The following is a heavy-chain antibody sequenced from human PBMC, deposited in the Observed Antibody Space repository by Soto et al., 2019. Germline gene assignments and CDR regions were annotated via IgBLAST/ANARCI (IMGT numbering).Heavy chain of an antibody. CDR2: ISSRSDFI. CDR1: GFTFSSYS. CDR3: ARDWRTAIT. V-gene: IGHV3-21*01. D-gene: IGHD5-18*01. J-gene: IGHJ5*02. Sequence: PGGSLRLSCAASGFTFSSYSMNWVRQAPGKGLEWVSSISSRSDFIYYAGSVKGRFTISRDNAKNSLYLQMNSLRAEDTAVYYCARDWRTAITWGQGTLVTVS.